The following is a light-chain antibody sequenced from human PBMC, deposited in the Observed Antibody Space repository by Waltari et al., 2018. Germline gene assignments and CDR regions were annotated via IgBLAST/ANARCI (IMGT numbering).Light chain of an antibody. J-gene: IGLJ2*01. CDR3: QTWGTGFVV. Sequence: QLVVTQSPSASASLGASVNLTCTLSSGHSSYAISWHQQQSEKAPRYLMKVRSDGSHTKGDVIPDRFSCSSSGSERYLTISSLQPEDEADYYCQTWGTGFVVFGGGTKLTVL. CDR2: VRSDGSH. CDR1: SGHSSYA. V-gene: IGLV4-69*02.